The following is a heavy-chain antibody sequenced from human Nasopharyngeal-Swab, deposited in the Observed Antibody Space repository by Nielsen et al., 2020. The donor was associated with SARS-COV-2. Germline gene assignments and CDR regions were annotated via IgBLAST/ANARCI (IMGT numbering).Heavy chain of an antibody. CDR1: GFTFSSYG. CDR3: ARRRFGEEQQNSNYYYYGMDV. V-gene: IGHV3-30*03. J-gene: IGHJ6*02. Sequence: LSLTCAASGFTFSSYGMHWVRQAPGKGLEWVAVISYDGSNKYYADSVKGRFTISRDNSKNTLYLQMNSLRAEDTAVYYCARRRFGEEQQNSNYYYYGMDVWGQGTTVTVSS. D-gene: IGHD3-10*01. CDR2: ISYDGSNK.